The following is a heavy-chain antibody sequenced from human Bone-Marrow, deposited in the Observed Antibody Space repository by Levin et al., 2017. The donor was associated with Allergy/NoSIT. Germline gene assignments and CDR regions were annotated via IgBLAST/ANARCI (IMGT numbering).Heavy chain of an antibody. V-gene: IGHV3-43*01. J-gene: IGHJ4*02. D-gene: IGHD6-19*01. CDR1: GFTFNDYT. Sequence: PGGSLRLSCAASGFTFNDYTMHWVRQAPQRGLEWVSLISWDASTTYYADSVRGRFTISRDNSKNALYLQMNSLTTEDTALYYCAKDLSPWIAVTGNIEYWGQGTLVTVSS. CDR3: AKDLSPWIAVTGNIEY. CDR2: ISWDASTT.